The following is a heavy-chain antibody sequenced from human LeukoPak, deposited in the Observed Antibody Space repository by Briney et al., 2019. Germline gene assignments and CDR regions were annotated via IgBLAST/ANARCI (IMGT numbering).Heavy chain of an antibody. Sequence: SETLSLTCTVSGGSISSYYWSRIRQPPGKGLEWIGYIYYSGSTNYNPSLKSRVTISVDTSKNQFSLKLSSVTAADTAVYYCARGIVAARFDPWGQGTLVTVSS. CDR2: IYYSGST. J-gene: IGHJ5*02. V-gene: IGHV4-59*01. CDR1: GGSISSYY. D-gene: IGHD6-13*01. CDR3: ARGIVAARFDP.